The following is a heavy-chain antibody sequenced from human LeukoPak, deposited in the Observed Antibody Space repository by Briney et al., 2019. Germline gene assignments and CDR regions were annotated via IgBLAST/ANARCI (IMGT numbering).Heavy chain of an antibody. V-gene: IGHV3-23*01. CDR1: GFTFSSYA. J-gene: IGHJ4*02. CDR2: ISGSGRST. CDR3: AKDPTMLVVVIPDY. Sequence: GESLRLSCAASGFTFSSYAMSWVRQAAGKGGEGVSAISGSGRSTYYAASVKGRFTTSRDNSKNTLYLQINSLRAEDTAVYYCAKDPTMLVVVIPDYWGQGTLVTVSS. D-gene: IGHD3-22*01.